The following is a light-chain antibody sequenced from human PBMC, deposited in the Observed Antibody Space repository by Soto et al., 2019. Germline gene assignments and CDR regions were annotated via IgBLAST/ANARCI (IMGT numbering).Light chain of an antibody. CDR3: GSYTSSTSVYV. J-gene: IGLJ1*01. V-gene: IGLV2-14*03. CDR1: SIKVGVYNY. CDR2: DVS. Sequence: QSVLTQPASVSGSPGQSITISCTGTSIKVGVYNYVSWYQQHPGKAPKLMIYDVSNRPSGISNRFSGSKSGNTASLTISGLQAEDEADYYCGSYTSSTSVYVFGTGTKLTVL.